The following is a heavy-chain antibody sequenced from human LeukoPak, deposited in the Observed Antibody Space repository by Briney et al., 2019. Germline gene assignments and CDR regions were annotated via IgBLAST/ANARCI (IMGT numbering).Heavy chain of an antibody. D-gene: IGHD6-13*01. CDR2: ISNKGSSSTT. V-gene: IGHV3-11*01. CDR3: AKDILAAGLFFDY. Sequence: GGSLRLSCAASGFIFSDYYMGWVRQAPGKGLEWVSYISNKGSSSTTYYADSVKGRFTISRDDAQNSLYLQMNSLRADDTAVYYCAKDILAAGLFFDYWGQGTLVTVSS. J-gene: IGHJ4*02. CDR1: GFIFSDYY.